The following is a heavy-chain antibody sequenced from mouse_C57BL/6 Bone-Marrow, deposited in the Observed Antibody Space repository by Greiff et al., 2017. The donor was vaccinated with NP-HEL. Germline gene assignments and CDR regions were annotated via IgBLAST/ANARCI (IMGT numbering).Heavy chain of an antibody. CDR2: INPYNGGT. D-gene: IGHD2-1*01. V-gene: IGHV1-19*01. Sequence: EVKLVESGPVLVKPGASVKMSCKASGYTFTDYYMNWVKQSHGKSLEWIGVINPYNGGTSYNQKFKGKATLTVDKSSSTAYMELNSLTSEDSAVYYCARSDYGNYVPSYAMDYWGQGTSVTVSS. J-gene: IGHJ4*01. CDR3: ARSDYGNYVPSYAMDY. CDR1: GYTFTDYY.